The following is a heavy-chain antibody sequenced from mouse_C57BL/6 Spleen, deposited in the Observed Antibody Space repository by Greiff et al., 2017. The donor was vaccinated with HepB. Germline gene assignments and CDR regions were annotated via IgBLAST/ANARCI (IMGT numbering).Heavy chain of an antibody. J-gene: IGHJ1*03. CDR1: GFSLTSYG. V-gene: IGHV2-5*01. D-gene: IGHD1-1*01. Sequence: VQLVESGPGLVQPSQSLSITCTVSGFSLTSYGVHWVRQSPGKGLEWLGVILRGGSTDYNAAFMSRLSITKDNSKSQVFFKMNSLQADDTAIYSCAKNWNYGSSYRYFDVWGTGTTVTVSS. CDR3: AKNWNYGSSYRYFDV. CDR2: ILRGGST.